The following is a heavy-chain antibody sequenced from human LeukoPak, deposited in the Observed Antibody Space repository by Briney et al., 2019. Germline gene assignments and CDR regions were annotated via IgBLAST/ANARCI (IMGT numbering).Heavy chain of an antibody. CDR3: ARLSGYYDSSGYYSPFDY. Sequence: GASVKVSCKASGYTFTSYGISWVRQAPGQGLEWMGGIIPIFGTANYAQKFQGRVTITADESTSTAYMELSSLRSEDTAVYYCARLSGYYDSSGYYSPFDYWGQGTLVTVSS. CDR2: IIPIFGTA. D-gene: IGHD3-22*01. J-gene: IGHJ4*02. CDR1: GYTFTSYG. V-gene: IGHV1-69*13.